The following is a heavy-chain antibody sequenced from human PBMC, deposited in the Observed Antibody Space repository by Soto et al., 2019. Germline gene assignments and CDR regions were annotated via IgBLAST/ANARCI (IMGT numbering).Heavy chain of an antibody. V-gene: IGHV4-59*01. Sequence: SETLSLTCTVSGGAICRYYWSWLRQPPGKRLEWIGYIYNSGSTDYNPSLKSRVTISVDTSKNQFSLKLSSATAADTAVYYCARLYTHGLFYFDYWGRGTLVTVSS. CDR1: GGAICRYY. J-gene: IGHJ4*01. D-gene: IGHD5-18*01. CDR2: IYNSGST. CDR3: ARLYTHGLFYFDY.